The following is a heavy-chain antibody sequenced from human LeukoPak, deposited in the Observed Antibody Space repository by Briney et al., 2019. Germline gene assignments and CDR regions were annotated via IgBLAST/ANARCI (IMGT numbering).Heavy chain of an antibody. Sequence: EGSLRLSCAASGFTVSSNYMSWVRQAPGKGLEWVSVIYSGGSTYYADSVKGRFTISRDNSKNTLYLQMNSLRAEDTAVYYCASLGTGYSSGWATYYFDYWGQGTLVTVSS. D-gene: IGHD6-19*01. CDR2: IYSGGST. CDR1: GFTVSSNY. CDR3: ASLGTGYSSGWATYYFDY. V-gene: IGHV3-66*01. J-gene: IGHJ4*02.